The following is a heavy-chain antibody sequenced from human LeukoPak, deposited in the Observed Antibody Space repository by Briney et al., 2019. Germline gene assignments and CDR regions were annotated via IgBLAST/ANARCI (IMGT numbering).Heavy chain of an antibody. CDR2: IYSGGST. J-gene: IGHJ3*02. D-gene: IGHD6-13*01. CDR1: GFTVSSNY. CDR3: VRAWAPSIAAAGSFMDI. V-gene: IGHV3-66*01. Sequence: GGSLRLSCAASGFTVSSNYMSWVRQAPGKGLEWVSVIYSGGSTYYADSVKGRFTISRDNSKNTLYLQMNSLRAEDTAVYYCVRAWAPSIAAAGSFMDIWGQGTMVTVSS.